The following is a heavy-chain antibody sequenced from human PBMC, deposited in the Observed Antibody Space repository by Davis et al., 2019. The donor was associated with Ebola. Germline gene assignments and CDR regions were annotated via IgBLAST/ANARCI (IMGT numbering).Heavy chain of an antibody. CDR3: ARGSQWLGPDY. D-gene: IGHD6-19*01. Sequence: SDTLSLTCTVSGGSIVGYHWSWVRQPPGKGLEWVGYIYYSGTTHYNPSLRGRVTISVDTSKKHFSLKLGSVTAADTAVYYCARGSQWLGPDYWGQGTLVTVSS. CDR1: GGSIVGYH. CDR2: IYYSGTT. J-gene: IGHJ4*02. V-gene: IGHV4-59*01.